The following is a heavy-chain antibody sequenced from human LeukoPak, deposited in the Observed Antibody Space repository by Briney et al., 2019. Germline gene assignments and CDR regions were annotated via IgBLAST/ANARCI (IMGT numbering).Heavy chain of an antibody. Sequence: SETLSLTCAVYGGSFSGYYRSWIRQPPGKGLEWIGEINHSGSTNYNPSLKSRVTISVDTSKNQFSLKLSSVTAADTAVYYCARKWLRFYPLDYWGQGTLVTVSS. J-gene: IGHJ4*02. D-gene: IGHD5-12*01. V-gene: IGHV4-34*01. CDR2: INHSGST. CDR3: ARKWLRFYPLDY. CDR1: GGSFSGYY.